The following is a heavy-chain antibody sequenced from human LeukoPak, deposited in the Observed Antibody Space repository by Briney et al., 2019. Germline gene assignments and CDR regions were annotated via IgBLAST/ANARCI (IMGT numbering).Heavy chain of an antibody. CDR2: INAYNGNT. D-gene: IGHD2-2*01. Sequence: ASVRVSCKASGYTFTSYAISWVRQAPGQGLEWVGWINAYNGNTNYAQKLQGRVTMTTDTSTSTAYMDLRSLRSDDTAVYYCARSPTVVVPAAITSYCFDYWGQGTLVTVSS. J-gene: IGHJ4*02. CDR3: ARSPTVVVPAAITSYCFDY. V-gene: IGHV1-18*01. CDR1: GYTFTSYA.